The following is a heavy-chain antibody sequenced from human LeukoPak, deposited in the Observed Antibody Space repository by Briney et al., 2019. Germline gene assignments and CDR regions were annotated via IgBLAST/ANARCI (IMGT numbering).Heavy chain of an antibody. CDR2: ISSSSSAI. Sequence: GGSLRLSCAASGFTFSSYSMNWVRQAPGKGLEWVSCISSSSSAIYYADSVKGRFTISRDNAKNSLYLQMNSLRAEDTAVYYCARDRSLLEWLSYFDYWGQGTLVTVSS. J-gene: IGHJ4*02. CDR1: GFTFSSYS. D-gene: IGHD3-3*01. V-gene: IGHV3-48*01. CDR3: ARDRSLLEWLSYFDY.